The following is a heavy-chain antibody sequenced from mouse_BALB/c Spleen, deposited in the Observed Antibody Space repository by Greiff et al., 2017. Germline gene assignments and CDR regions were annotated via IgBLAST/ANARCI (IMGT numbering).Heavy chain of an antibody. Sequence: VQLQQSGAELVRPGALVKLSCKASGFNIKDYYMHWVKQRPEQGLEWIGWIDPENGNTIYDPKFQGKASITADTSSNTAYLQLSSLTSEDTAVYYCAREYGSSGYFDYWGQGTTLTVSS. D-gene: IGHD1-1*01. CDR2: IDPENGNT. CDR3: AREYGSSGYFDY. V-gene: IGHV14-1*02. CDR1: GFNIKDYY. J-gene: IGHJ2*01.